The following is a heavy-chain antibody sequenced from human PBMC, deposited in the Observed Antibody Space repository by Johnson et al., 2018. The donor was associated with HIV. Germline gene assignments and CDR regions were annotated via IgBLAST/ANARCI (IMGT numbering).Heavy chain of an antibody. CDR2: ISHDGYNE. J-gene: IGHJ3*01. CDR3: ARARGWEYAFDL. D-gene: IGHD1-26*01. CDR1: GFSFGTYA. V-gene: IGHV3-30*03. Sequence: QVQLVESGGGVVQPGRSLRLSCAASGFSFGTYAMHWVRQAPGKGLEWVAVISHDGYNEDYGDSVKGRFTISRDNSKNSLYLQLNSLRAEDTAVYYCARARGWEYAFDLWGQGTMVTVSS.